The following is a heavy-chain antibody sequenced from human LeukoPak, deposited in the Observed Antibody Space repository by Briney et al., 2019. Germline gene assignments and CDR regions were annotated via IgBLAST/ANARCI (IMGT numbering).Heavy chain of an antibody. CDR3: ARDPMRENWFDP. J-gene: IGHJ5*02. V-gene: IGHV4-4*07. Sequence: SGPTLVNPSETLSLTCTVSGGSISSYSWSWIRQPAGKGLEWIGRIYTSGSTNYNPSLKSRVTMSVDTSKNQFSLKLSSVTAADTAVYYCARDPMRENWFDPWGQGTLVTVSS. CDR1: GGSISSYS. CDR2: IYTSGST.